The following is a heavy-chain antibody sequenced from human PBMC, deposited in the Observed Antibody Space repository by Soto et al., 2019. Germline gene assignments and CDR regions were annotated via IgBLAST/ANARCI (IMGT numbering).Heavy chain of an antibody. V-gene: IGHV3-30*18. D-gene: IGHD1-7*01. CDR2: ITYDGSFQ. CDR3: AKDRVGGTFYTPLGF. J-gene: IGHJ4*02. CDR1: GFNFDNYG. Sequence: QVQLVESGGGVVQPGGSLRLSCQASGFNFDNYGMHWVRQAPGKGLEWVAVITYDGSFQYYADSVKGRFTISRDNSKNTLFLHLNTLKPEDTAVYHCAKDRVGGTFYTPLGFWGQGTLVNVSS.